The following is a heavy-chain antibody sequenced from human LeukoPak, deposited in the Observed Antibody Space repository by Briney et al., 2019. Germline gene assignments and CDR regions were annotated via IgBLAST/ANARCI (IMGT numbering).Heavy chain of an antibody. CDR2: ISGSGGST. D-gene: IGHD3-3*01. CDR3: AKDTRYYDFWSGYYYYFDY. J-gene: IGHJ4*02. V-gene: IGHV3-23*01. CDR1: GFTFSSYA. Sequence: GGSLRLSCAASGFTFSSYAMSWVRQAPGKGLEWASAISGSGGSTYYADSVKGRFTISRDNSKNTLYLQMNSLRAEDTAVYYCAKDTRYYDFWSGYYYYFDYWGQGTLVTVSS.